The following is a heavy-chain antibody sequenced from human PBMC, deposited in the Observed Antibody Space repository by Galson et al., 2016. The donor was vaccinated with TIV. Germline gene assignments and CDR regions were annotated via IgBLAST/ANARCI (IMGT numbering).Heavy chain of an antibody. CDR3: TRGIQEWLPPQYYYDMDV. CDR2: TYYRSEWYN. V-gene: IGHV6-1*01. J-gene: IGHJ6*03. Sequence: CAISGDSVSSDSAAWNWVRQSPSRGLEWLGRTYYRSEWYNDYAVSVKSRMTINPDTSKNQFSLQLRSVTPEDTGVYYCTRGIQEWLPPQYYYDMDVWCKGTTVTVSS. CDR1: GDSVSSDSAA. D-gene: IGHD3-3*01.